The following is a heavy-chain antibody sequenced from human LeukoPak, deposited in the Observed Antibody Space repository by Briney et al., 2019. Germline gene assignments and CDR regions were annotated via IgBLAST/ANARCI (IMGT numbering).Heavy chain of an antibody. CDR2: ITSGST. CDR3: ATSSSSVYFDL. J-gene: IGHJ2*01. D-gene: IGHD6-13*01. Sequence: SETLSLTCTVSGGSISSGSYYWRWIRQPAGKGLEWIGRITSGSTNYNPSLKSRVTISVDTSENQFSLKLSSLTAADTAVYYCATSSSSVYFDLWGRGTLVTVSS. CDR1: GGSISSGSYY. V-gene: IGHV4-61*02.